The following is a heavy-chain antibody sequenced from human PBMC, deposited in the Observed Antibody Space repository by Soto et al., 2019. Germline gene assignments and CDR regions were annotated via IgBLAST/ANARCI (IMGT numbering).Heavy chain of an antibody. CDR3: ARDYSPDSSGYYPYGEGFDY. CDR2: ISSDGKNE. Sequence: GSLRLSCEASGFTFRSYAIHWVRQAPGKGLEWVAVISSDGKNEYYADSVKGRITISRDYFKNTVYVQMNSLRSEDTAVYYCARDYSPDSSGYYPYGEGFDYWGQGTLVTVSS. D-gene: IGHD3-22*01. CDR1: GFTFRSYA. V-gene: IGHV3-30*04. J-gene: IGHJ4*02.